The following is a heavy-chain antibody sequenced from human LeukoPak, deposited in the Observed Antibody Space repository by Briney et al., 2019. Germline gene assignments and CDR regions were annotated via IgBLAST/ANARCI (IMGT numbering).Heavy chain of an antibody. J-gene: IGHJ4*02. D-gene: IGHD6-13*01. CDR3: ARDRSSSSRFDS. Sequence: PGGTLTLSCAASGFTFSSYSMNWVRQAPGQGLEGVSYISSSSSTIYYADSVKGRFTISRDNAKHSLYLQMNSLSAEDRAVYFCARDRSSSSRFDSWVQGTLVTVSS. V-gene: IGHV3-48*01. CDR1: GFTFSSYS. CDR2: ISSSSSTI.